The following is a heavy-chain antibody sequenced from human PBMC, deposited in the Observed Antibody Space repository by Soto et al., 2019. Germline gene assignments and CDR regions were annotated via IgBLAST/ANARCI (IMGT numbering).Heavy chain of an antibody. J-gene: IGHJ5*02. CDR2: VYHTGDA. Sequence: QVQLQESGPRLVKPSESLSLTCGVSGGTVASSHWWSWVRQSPGRGLERVGNVYHTGDANFNPSLHSRVTFSVDKSNYQFSLRQTSVTAADTAVYFCAREIVTAGGNNYFDPWGPGTLFTVSS. CDR1: GGTVASSHW. CDR3: AREIVTAGGNNYFDP. D-gene: IGHD3-16*02. V-gene: IGHV4-4*02.